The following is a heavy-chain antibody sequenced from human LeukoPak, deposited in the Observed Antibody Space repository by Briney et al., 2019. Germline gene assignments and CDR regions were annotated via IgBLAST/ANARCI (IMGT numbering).Heavy chain of an antibody. CDR1: GFTFSDYA. CDR3: VKLGSAWYFDY. J-gene: IGHJ4*02. Sequence: GGSLRLSCSASGFTFSDYAMHWVRQAPGKGLEYVSAISTNGGSTYYADSVKGRFTISRDNSKNTLHLRMSSLRAEDTAVYYCVKLGSAWYFDYWGQGTLVTVSS. CDR2: ISTNGGST. V-gene: IGHV3-64D*09. D-gene: IGHD6-19*01.